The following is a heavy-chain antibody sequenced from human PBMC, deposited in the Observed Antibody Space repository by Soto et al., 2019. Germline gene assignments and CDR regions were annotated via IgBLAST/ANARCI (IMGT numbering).Heavy chain of an antibody. D-gene: IGHD2-15*01. Sequence: QLQLQESGPGLVKPSETLSLTCTGSGGSISSSDYYWACIRHPPGKGLEWSGNIYDSGSTSYKSSLESRVTRSVDTSKNQVSLKVSSVTAADTAMYICVGGYPWVGFDYWGQGTLVTVSS. J-gene: IGHJ4*02. CDR2: IYDSGST. CDR3: VGGYPWVGFDY. CDR1: GGSISSSDYY. V-gene: IGHV4-39*01.